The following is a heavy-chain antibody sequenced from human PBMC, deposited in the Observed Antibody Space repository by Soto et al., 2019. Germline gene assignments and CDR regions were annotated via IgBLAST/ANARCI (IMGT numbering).Heavy chain of an antibody. V-gene: IGHV3-23*01. J-gene: IGHJ1*01. CDR3: AKLNDYDILTGYRSEYFQH. CDR2: ISGSGGRT. CDR1: GCTFNIYA. D-gene: IGHD3-9*01. Sequence: GSLRLSCAASGCTFNIYAMTCVRQAKGKGLEWVSGISGSGGRTYYADSVKGRFTISRDNSKNTLDLQMNSLRAEDTAVYYCAKLNDYDILTGYRSEYFQHWGQGTLVTVSS.